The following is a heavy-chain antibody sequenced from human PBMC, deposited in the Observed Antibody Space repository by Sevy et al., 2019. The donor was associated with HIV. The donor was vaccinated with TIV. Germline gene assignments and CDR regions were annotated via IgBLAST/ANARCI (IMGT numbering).Heavy chain of an antibody. J-gene: IGHJ3*02. V-gene: IGHV1-2*06. Sequence: ASVKVSCKTTGYIFSDYNMHWVRQAPGQGLEWMALINPNSGVTSYAHNFRGRVSVTMDTSMSTAYIELSGLTSDDTAVYYCVGEDINEPRTLLSFDIWGQGTMVTVSS. CDR1: GYIFSDYN. D-gene: IGHD1-1*01. CDR2: INPNSGVT. CDR3: VGEDINEPRTLLSFDI.